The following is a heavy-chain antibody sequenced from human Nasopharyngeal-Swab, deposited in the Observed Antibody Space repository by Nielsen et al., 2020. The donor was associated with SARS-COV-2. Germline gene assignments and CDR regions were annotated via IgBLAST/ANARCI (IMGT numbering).Heavy chain of an antibody. CDR3: ARVGTYYYDSSGYYPDY. CDR2: ISAYNGNT. CDR1: GYTFTTFG. J-gene: IGHJ4*02. V-gene: IGHV1-18*04. D-gene: IGHD3-22*01. Sequence: ASVKVSCKASGYTFTTFGINWVRQAPGQGLEWMGWISAYNGNTNYAQKLQGRVTMTTDTSTSTAYMELRSLRSDDTAVYYCARVGTYYYDSSGYYPDYWGQGTLVTVSS.